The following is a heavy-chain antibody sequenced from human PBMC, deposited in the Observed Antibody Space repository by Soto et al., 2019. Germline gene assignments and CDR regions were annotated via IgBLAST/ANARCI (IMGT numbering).Heavy chain of an antibody. CDR3: ARARNYYYDSSGYQSAPYYYGMDV. J-gene: IGHJ6*02. CDR2: INPNSGGT. V-gene: IGHV1-2*02. D-gene: IGHD3-22*01. Sequence: SVKVSCKASGYTFTGYYMHWVRQAPGQGLEWMGWINPNSGGTNYAQKFQGRVTMTRDTSISTAYMELSRLRSDDTAVYYCARARNYYYDSSGYQSAPYYYGMDVWGQGTTVTVSS. CDR1: GYTFTGYY.